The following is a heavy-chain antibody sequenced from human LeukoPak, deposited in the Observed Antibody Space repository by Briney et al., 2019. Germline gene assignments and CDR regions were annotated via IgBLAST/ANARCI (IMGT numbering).Heavy chain of an antibody. CDR3: ARHAYYYVY. J-gene: IGHJ4*02. V-gene: IGHV4-39*01. CDR2: TYYSGST. Sequence: PSETLSLTCTVSGGSISSSSYYWGWIRQPPGKGLEWIGSTYYSGSTYYNPSLKSRVTISVDTSKNQFSLKLSSVTAADTAVYYCARHAYYYVYWGQGTLVTVSS. CDR1: GGSISSSSYY.